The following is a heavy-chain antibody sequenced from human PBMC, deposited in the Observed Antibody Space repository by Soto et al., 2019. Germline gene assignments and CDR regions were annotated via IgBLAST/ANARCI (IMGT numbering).Heavy chain of an antibody. V-gene: IGHV3-9*01. D-gene: IGHD3-10*01. CDR3: AKDIQFGESYRGTDAFDI. CDR1: GFTFDDYA. Sequence: GGSLRLSCAASGFTFDDYAMHWVRQAPGKGLEWVSGISWNSGSIGYADSVKGRFTISRDNAKNSLYLQMNSLRAEDTALYYCAKDIQFGESYRGTDAFDIWGQGTMVTVSS. J-gene: IGHJ3*02. CDR2: ISWNSGSI.